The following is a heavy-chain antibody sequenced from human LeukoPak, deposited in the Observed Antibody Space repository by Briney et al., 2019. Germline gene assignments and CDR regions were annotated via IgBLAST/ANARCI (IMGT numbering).Heavy chain of an antibody. CDR2: ISDHGKSR. D-gene: IGHD5-24*01. CDR3: ARERIGDGYNYAY. V-gene: IGHV3-48*03. CDR1: GFIFSNYE. J-gene: IGHJ4*02. Sequence: GGSLRLSCAASGFIFSNYEMNWVRQAPGKGLEWVSYISDHGKSRNYVDSVKGRFAISRDNAKNSLYLQMNSLRAEDTAVYYCARERIGDGYNYAYWGQGTLVTVSS.